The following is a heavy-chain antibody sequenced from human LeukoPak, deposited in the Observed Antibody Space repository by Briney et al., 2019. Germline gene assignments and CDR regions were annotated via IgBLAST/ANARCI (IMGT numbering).Heavy chain of an antibody. D-gene: IGHD1-26*01. Sequence: PSETLSLTCTVSGGSISSYYWSWIRQPPGKGLEWIGYIYYSGSTNYNPSLKSRVTISVDTSKNQFSLKLSSVTAADTAVYYCVRVLHYSGSSLYDYWGQGTLVTVSS. CDR1: GGSISSYY. V-gene: IGHV4-59*01. J-gene: IGHJ4*02. CDR3: VRVLHYSGSSLYDY. CDR2: IYYSGST.